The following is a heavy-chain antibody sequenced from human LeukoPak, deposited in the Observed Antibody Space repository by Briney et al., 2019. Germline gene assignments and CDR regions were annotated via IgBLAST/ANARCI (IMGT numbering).Heavy chain of an antibody. D-gene: IGHD3-22*01. CDR2: IKSKTDGGTT. Sequence: GGSLRLSCAASGFTFSNAWMSWVRQAPGKGLEWVGRIKSKTDGGTTDYAAPVKGRFTISRDDSKNTLYLQMNSLKTEDTAVYYCARDENYYDRSGYHLNLFDYWGQGTLVTVSS. V-gene: IGHV3-15*01. CDR1: GFTFSNAW. J-gene: IGHJ4*02. CDR3: ARDENYYDRSGYHLNLFDY.